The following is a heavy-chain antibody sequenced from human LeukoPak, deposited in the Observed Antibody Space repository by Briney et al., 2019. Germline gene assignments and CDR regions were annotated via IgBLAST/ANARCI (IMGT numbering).Heavy chain of an antibody. CDR2: IYSGAAT. Sequence: RGSLRLSCAASGFTVSSNYMNWVRQAPGKGLEWVSVIYSGAATYYADSVKGRFTISRDNSKNTLYLQMNSLRAEDTAVYYCARGEIVYTVWGQGTLVTVSS. D-gene: IGHD3-16*01. V-gene: IGHV3-53*01. CDR1: GFTVSSNY. CDR3: ARGEIVYTV. J-gene: IGHJ4*02.